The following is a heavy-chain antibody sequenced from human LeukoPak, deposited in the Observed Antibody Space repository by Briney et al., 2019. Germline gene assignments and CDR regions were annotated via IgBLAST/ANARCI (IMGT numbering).Heavy chain of an antibody. J-gene: IGHJ3*02. CDR3: AKRYYYDSSGSEDAFDI. D-gene: IGHD3-22*01. CDR1: GFTFSSYA. V-gene: IGHV3-23*01. CDR2: ISGSGGST. Sequence: GGSLRLSCAASGFTFSSYAMSWVRQAPGKGLEWVSAISGSGGSTYCADSVKGRFTISRDNSKNTLYLQMNSLRAEDTAVYYCAKRYYYDSSGSEDAFDIWGQGTMVTVSS.